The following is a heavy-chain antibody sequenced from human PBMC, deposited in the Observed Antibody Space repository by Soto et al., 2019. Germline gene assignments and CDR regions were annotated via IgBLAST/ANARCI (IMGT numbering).Heavy chain of an antibody. CDR1: GFTFSSYG. CDR3: ARGSCSSTSCPPVA. D-gene: IGHD2-2*01. V-gene: IGHV3-33*01. CDR2: IWYDGSNK. Sequence: GGSLRLSCAASGFTFSSYGMHWVRQAPGKGLEWVAVIWYDGSNKYYADSVKGRFTISRDNSKNTLYLQMNSLRAEDTAVYYCARGSCSSTSCPPVAWGQGTLVTVSS. J-gene: IGHJ5*02.